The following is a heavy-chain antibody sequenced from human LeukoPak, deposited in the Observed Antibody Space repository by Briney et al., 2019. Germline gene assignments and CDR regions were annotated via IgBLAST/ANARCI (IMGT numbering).Heavy chain of an antibody. J-gene: IGHJ6*04. CDR3: AKDRWFGEDYYYYGMDV. D-gene: IGHD3-10*01. CDR2: ISYDGSNK. V-gene: IGHV3-30*18. CDR1: GFTFSSYG. Sequence: GGSLRLSCAAPGFTFSSYGMHGVRQAPGKGLEWVAVISYDGSNKYYADSAKGRFTISRDNSTNTLYLQMNSLRAEDTAVYYCAKDRWFGEDYYYYGMDVWGKGTTVTASS.